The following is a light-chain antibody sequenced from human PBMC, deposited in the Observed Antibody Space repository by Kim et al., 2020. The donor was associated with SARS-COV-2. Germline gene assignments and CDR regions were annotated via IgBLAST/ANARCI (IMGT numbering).Light chain of an antibody. CDR3: QQSNSPWT. CDR2: DAS. J-gene: IGKJ1*01. CDR1: QRISNL. Sequence: SASVGDRVTITCRASQRISNLLAWYQQKPGRAPKLLIYDASSLESGVPSRFSGSRSGTEFTLTINSLLPDDFATYYCQQSNSPWTFGQGTKVDIK. V-gene: IGKV1-5*01.